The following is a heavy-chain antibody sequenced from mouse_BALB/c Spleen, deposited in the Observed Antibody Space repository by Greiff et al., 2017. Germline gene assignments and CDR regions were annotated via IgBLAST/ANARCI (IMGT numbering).Heavy chain of an antibody. CDR1: GFTFSSFG. Sequence: EVQGVESGGGLVQPGGSRKLSCAASGFTFSSFGMHWVRQAPEKGLEWVAYISSGSSTIYYADTVKGRFTISRDNPKNTLFLQMTSLRSEDTAMYYCARDYYYGSSYYFDYWGQGTTLTVSS. V-gene: IGHV5-17*02. J-gene: IGHJ2*01. CDR2: ISSGSSTI. CDR3: ARDYYYGSSYYFDY. D-gene: IGHD1-1*01.